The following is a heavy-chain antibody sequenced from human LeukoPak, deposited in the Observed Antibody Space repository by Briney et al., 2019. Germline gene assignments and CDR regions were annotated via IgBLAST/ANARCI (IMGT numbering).Heavy chain of an antibody. CDR2: ISSSSSTRSSSTTI. V-gene: IGHV3-48*04. Sequence: GGSLRLSCAASGFTFSSYSMNWVRQAPGKGLEWVSYISSSSSTRSSSTTIYYADSVKGRFTISRDNAKNSLYLQMNSLRAEDTAVYYCARDLKQLVDYWGQGTLVTVSS. CDR1: GFTFSSYS. CDR3: ARDLKQLVDY. J-gene: IGHJ4*02. D-gene: IGHD6-13*01.